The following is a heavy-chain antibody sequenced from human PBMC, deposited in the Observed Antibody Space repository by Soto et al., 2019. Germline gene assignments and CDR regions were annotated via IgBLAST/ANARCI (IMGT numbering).Heavy chain of an antibody. V-gene: IGHV6-1*01. CDR3: ARAGSASGRFYYMDD. J-gene: IGHJ6*03. CDR1: GDTVSNKSAT. CDR2: TYYRSKWSN. Sequence: SPTLSLTCAISGDTVSNKSATWNWIRQSPSRGLEWLGRTYYRSKWSNNYAVSVESRITISPDTSENQFSLQLNSVTPEDTALYYCARAGSASGRFYYMDDWGKGTTVTVSS. D-gene: IGHD3-10*01.